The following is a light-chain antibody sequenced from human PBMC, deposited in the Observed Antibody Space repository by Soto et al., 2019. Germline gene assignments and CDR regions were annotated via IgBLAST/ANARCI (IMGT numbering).Light chain of an antibody. CDR3: QQLNSYPLT. V-gene: IGKV1-9*01. CDR2: AAS. J-gene: IGKJ3*01. Sequence: DIQLTQSPSFLSASVGDRVTITCRASQDISNYLVWYQQKPGKAPKPLIYAASTLQSGVPSRFSGSGSGTEFTLTISSLQPKDFATYYCQQLNSYPLTFGPGTNVDIK. CDR1: QDISNY.